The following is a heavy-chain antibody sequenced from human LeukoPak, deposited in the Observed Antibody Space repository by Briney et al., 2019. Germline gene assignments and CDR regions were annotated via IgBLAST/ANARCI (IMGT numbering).Heavy chain of an antibody. CDR3: ARGQNSYDFWSGSLRSYYYYYMDV. J-gene: IGHJ6*03. V-gene: IGHV1-2*02. CDR2: INPNSGGT. Sequence: ASVTVSCKASGYTFTGYYMHWVRQAPGQGLEWMGWINPNSGGTNYAQKFQGRVTMTRDTSISTAYMELSRLRSDDTAVYYCARGQNSYDFWSGSLRSYYYYYMDVWGKGTTVTVSS. CDR1: GYTFTGYY. D-gene: IGHD3-3*01.